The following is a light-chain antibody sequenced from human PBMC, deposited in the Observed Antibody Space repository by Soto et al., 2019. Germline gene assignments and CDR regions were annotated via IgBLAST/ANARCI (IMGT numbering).Light chain of an antibody. Sequence: QSALTQPASVSGSPGQSITISCTGSSSDVGGYNYVSWYQQHHPGKAPKLMIYDVSHRPSGVSNRFSGSKSGNTASLTISGLQAEDEADYYCSSYTTSSTVVFGGGTKLTVL. CDR1: SSDVGGYNY. J-gene: IGLJ2*01. CDR3: SSYTTSSTVV. V-gene: IGLV2-14*03. CDR2: DVS.